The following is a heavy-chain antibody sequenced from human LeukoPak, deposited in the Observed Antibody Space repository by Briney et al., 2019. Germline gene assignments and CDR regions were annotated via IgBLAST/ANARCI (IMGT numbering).Heavy chain of an antibody. CDR1: GFTFDDYG. J-gene: IGHJ4*02. CDR2: INWNGGNI. D-gene: IGHD1-26*01. CDR3: ASGGIYYGAAFDF. Sequence: GGSLRLSCAASGFTFDDYGMSWVRQAPGKGLEWVSGINWNGGNIGYADSVKGRFTISRDNANNSLYPQMNSLRAEDTAFYYCASGGIYYGAAFDFWGQGTLVTVSS. V-gene: IGHV3-20*04.